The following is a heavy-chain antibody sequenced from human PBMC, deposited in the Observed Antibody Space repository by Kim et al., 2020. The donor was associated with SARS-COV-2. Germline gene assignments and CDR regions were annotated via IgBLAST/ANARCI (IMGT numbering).Heavy chain of an antibody. CDR3: ARERRGGEDYYYVMDV. CDR1: GYTFTSYY. Sequence: ASVKVSCKASGYTFTSYYMHWVRQAPGQGLEWMGIINPSGGSTSYAQKFQGRVTMTRDTSTSTAYMELSSLRAEDTAVYYCARERRGGEDYYYVMDVWGQGTTVTVSS. D-gene: IGHD3-16*01. V-gene: IGHV1-46*01. J-gene: IGHJ6*02. CDR2: INPSGGST.